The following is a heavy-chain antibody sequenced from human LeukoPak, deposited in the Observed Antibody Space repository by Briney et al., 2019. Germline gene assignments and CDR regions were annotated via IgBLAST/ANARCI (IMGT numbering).Heavy chain of an antibody. CDR1: GFTFSSYG. V-gene: IGHV3-30*03. D-gene: IGHD3-16*02. CDR2: ISYDGSNK. CDR3: ARDWFRGYDYVWGSYRPQGDY. J-gene: IGHJ4*02. Sequence: GGSLRLSCAASGFTFSSYGMHWVRQAPGKGLEWVAVISYDGSNKYYADSVKGRFTISRDNSKNTLYLQMNSLRAEDTAVYYCARDWFRGYDYVWGSYRPQGDYWGQGTLVTVSS.